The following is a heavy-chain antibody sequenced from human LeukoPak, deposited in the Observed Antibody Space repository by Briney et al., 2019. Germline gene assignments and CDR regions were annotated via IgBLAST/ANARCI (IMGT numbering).Heavy chain of an antibody. D-gene: IGHD5-12*01. CDR1: GGSISSGDYY. CDR2: IYYSGNT. CDR3: ARLGVAYNWFDP. V-gene: IGHV4-30-4*08. Sequence: PSETLSLTCTVSGGSISSGDYYWSWIRQPPGKGLEWIGYIYYSGNTSYNPSLKSRVTISVDTSKNQFSLKLSSVTAADTAVYYCARLGVAYNWFDPWGQGTLVTVSS. J-gene: IGHJ5*02.